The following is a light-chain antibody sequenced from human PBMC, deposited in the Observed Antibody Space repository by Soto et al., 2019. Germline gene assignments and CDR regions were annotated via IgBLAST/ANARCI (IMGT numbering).Light chain of an antibody. CDR3: QRYGSSPLT. CDR1: QSVSSNY. V-gene: IGKV3-20*01. J-gene: IGKJ4*01. Sequence: EIVLTQSPGTLSLSPGERATLSCRASQSVSSNYLAWYKQKPGQAPRLLIYDASSSATGIPARFSGSGSGTDFTLTISRLEPEDFAVYYCQRYGSSPLTFGGGTKVEIK. CDR2: DAS.